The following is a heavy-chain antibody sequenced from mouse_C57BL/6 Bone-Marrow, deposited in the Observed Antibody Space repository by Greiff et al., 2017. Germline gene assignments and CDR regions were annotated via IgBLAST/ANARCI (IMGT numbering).Heavy chain of an antibody. CDR3: ARWFYYYGSSFPYAMDY. CDR2: IDPANGNT. D-gene: IGHD1-1*01. CDR1: GFNIKNTY. Sequence: VQLQQSVAELVRPGASVKLSCTASGFNIKNTYMHWVKQRPEQGLEWIGRIDPANGNTKNAPKFQGKATITADTSSNTAYLQLSSLTSEDTAIYYCARWFYYYGSSFPYAMDYWGQGTSVTVSS. V-gene: IGHV14-3*01. J-gene: IGHJ4*01.